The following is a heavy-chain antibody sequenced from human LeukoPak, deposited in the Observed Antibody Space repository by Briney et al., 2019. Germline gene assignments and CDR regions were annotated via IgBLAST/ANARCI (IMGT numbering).Heavy chain of an antibody. Sequence: PGGSLRLSCAASGFTFSSYSMNWVRQAPGKGLEWVSAISGSGGSTYYADSVKGRFTISRDNSKNTLYLQMNSLRAEDTAVYYCAKRRSLGYYYMDVWGKGTTVTVSS. CDR3: AKRRSLGYYYMDV. CDR1: GFTFSSYS. D-gene: IGHD2-15*01. J-gene: IGHJ6*03. V-gene: IGHV3-23*01. CDR2: ISGSGGST.